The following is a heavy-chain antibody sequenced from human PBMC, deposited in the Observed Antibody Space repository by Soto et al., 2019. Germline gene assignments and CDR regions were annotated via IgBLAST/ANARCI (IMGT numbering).Heavy chain of an antibody. CDR3: ARGNEYGGNSDAFDI. CDR1: GGTFSTSS. Sequence: QVQLVQSGAEVKKPGSSVKVSCKASGGTFSTSSINWLRQAPGQRPEWMGTILPIFGTADYAQKFQDRVTITADKPTDTAYMELGSVFSEDTAVYYCARGNEYGGNSDAFDIWGQGTVVTVSS. V-gene: IGHV1-69*14. CDR2: ILPIFGTA. J-gene: IGHJ3*02. D-gene: IGHD4-17*01.